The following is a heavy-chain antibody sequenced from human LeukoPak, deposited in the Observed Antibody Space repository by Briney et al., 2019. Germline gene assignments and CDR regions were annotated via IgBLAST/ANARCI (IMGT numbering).Heavy chain of an antibody. CDR1: GYTFTSYH. CDR2: IIPSGGAT. V-gene: IGHV1-46*01. J-gene: IGHJ4*02. Sequence: GASVKVSCKASGYTFTSYHMHWVRQAPGHGLEWMERIIPSGGATTYAQKFQGRVTMTSDTSTTTVYMELSSLRSEDTAMYYCARDAYGSDYWGQGTLVTVSS. CDR3: ARDAYGSDY. D-gene: IGHD3-10*01.